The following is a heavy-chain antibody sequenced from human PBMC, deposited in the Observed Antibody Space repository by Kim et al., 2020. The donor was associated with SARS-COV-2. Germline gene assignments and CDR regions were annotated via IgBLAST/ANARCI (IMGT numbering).Heavy chain of an antibody. V-gene: IGHV3-30*18. CDR3: VKDSRSSWTFEY. D-gene: IGHD6-13*01. Sequence: GGSLRLSCAASGFTFSSYAMHWVRQAPGKGLEWVAVISDDVSNKYYVDSVKGRFTISRDNSKNTLYLQMDSLRAEDTAVYYCVKDSRSSWTFEYWGQGTLVTVSS. CDR1: GFTFSSYA. CDR2: ISDDVSNK. J-gene: IGHJ4*02.